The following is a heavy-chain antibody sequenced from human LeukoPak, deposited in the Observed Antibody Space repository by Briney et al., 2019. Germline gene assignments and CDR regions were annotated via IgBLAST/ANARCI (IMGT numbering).Heavy chain of an antibody. CDR3: AVGIVGATNYFDY. V-gene: IGHV1-2*04. CDR2: INPNRGGT. J-gene: IGHJ4*02. D-gene: IGHD1-26*01. Sequence: ASVKVSCKASGYTFTGYYMHWVRQAPGQGLEWMGWINPNRGGTNYAQKFQGWVTMTRDTSISSAYMELSRLRSDDTAVYYCAVGIVGATNYFDYWGQGTLVTVSS. CDR1: GYTFTGYY.